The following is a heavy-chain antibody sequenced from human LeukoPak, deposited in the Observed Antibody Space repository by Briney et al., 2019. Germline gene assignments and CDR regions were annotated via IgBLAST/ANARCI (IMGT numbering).Heavy chain of an antibody. J-gene: IGHJ4*02. CDR1: GGSINSYY. CDR2: IYYSGST. V-gene: IGHV4-59*01. CDR3: ARGLAAAGTSYFDY. Sequence: SETLSLTCTVSGGSINSYYWSWLRQPPGKGLEWIGYIYYSGSTNYSPSLKGRVTISVDTSKNQFSLKLSSVTAADTAVYYCARGLAAAGTSYFDYWGQGTLVTVSS. D-gene: IGHD6-13*01.